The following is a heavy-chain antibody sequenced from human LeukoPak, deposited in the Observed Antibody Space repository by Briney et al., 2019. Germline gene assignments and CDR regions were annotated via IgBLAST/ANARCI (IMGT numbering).Heavy chain of an antibody. CDR2: IYYGGRT. J-gene: IGHJ4*02. D-gene: IGHD6-6*01. CDR3: ARHRVYSSSSSCDY. V-gene: IGHV4-59*08. Sequence: PSETLSLTCSVSGGSITSYYWSWFRQPPGKGLEWIGYIYYGGRTNYSPSLKGRVTILVDTSKNGLSLRLTSVTAADTGVYYCARHRVYSSSSSCDYWGQGTLVTVSS. CDR1: GGSITSYY.